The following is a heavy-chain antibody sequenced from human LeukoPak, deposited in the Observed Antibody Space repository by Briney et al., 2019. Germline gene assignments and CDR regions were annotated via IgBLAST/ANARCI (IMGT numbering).Heavy chain of an antibody. CDR1: GGSFSGYY. D-gene: IGHD2-15*01. Sequence: SETLSLTCAVYGGSFSGYYWSWIRQPPGKGLEWIGEINHSGSTNYNPSLKSRVTISVDTSKNQFSLKLSSVTAVDTAVYYCAREGYCSGGSCYSEDWFDPWGQGTLVTVSS. CDR3: AREGYCSGGSCYSEDWFDP. J-gene: IGHJ5*02. CDR2: INHSGST. V-gene: IGHV4-34*01.